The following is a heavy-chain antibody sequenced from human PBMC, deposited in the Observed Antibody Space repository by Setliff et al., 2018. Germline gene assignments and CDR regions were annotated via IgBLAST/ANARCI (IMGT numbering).Heavy chain of an antibody. CDR2: IRYDGSDR. V-gene: IGHV3-30*02. J-gene: IGHJ4*02. CDR3: ARRIGWSSSSWYYFYY. D-gene: IGHD6-13*01. CDR1: GFTFSNYG. Sequence: PGGSLRLSCAASGFTFSNYGMHWVRQAPGKGLEWVAFIRYDGSDRYYGDSVKGRFTVSRDNSKNTVFLQMNSLRVEDTAVYYCARRIGWSSSSWYYFYYWGQGTLVTVSS.